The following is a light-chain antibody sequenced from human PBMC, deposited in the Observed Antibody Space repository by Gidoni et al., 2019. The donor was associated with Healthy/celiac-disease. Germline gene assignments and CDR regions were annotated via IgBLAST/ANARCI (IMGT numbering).Light chain of an antibody. CDR3: QKYNSAPPWT. J-gene: IGKJ1*01. CDR1: QGMSHY. V-gene: IGKV1-27*01. Sequence: IQMTQSPASLSASVGDRVTITCRASQGMSHYLPWYQQKPGKVPKLLIYAASTLQSGVPSRFSCSGSGTDFTLTISSLQPEDVATYYCQKYNSAPPWTFGQGTKVEIK. CDR2: AAS.